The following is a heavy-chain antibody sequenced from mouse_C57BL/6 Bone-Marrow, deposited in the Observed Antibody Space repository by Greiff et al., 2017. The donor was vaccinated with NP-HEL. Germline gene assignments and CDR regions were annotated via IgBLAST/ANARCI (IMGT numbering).Heavy chain of an antibody. Sequence: QVQLKQSGPELVKPGASVKISCKASGYTFTDYYINWVKQRPGQGLEWIGWIFPGSGSTYYNEKFKGKATLTVDKSSSTAYMLLSSLTSEDSAVYFCARRRDYYGSSYSSYFDYWGQGTTLTVSS. CDR3: ARRRDYYGSSYSSYFDY. D-gene: IGHD1-1*01. J-gene: IGHJ2*01. CDR2: IFPGSGST. V-gene: IGHV1-75*01. CDR1: GYTFTDYY.